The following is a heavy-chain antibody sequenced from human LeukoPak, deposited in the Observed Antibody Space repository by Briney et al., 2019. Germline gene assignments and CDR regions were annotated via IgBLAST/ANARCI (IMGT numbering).Heavy chain of an antibody. CDR2: IYYSGST. CDR3: ARSQVYYDSSGYPSLNFDY. V-gene: IGHV4-31*03. CDR1: GGSISSGGYY. D-gene: IGHD3-22*01. J-gene: IGHJ4*02. Sequence: PSETLSLTCTVSGGSISSGGYYWSWIRQHPGKCLEWIGSIYYSGSTYYNPSLKSRVTISVDTSKNQFSLKLSSVTAADTAVYYCARSQVYYDSSGYPSLNFDYWGQGTLVTVSS.